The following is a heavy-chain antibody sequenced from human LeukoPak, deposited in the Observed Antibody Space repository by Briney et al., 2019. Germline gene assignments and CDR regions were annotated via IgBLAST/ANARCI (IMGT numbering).Heavy chain of an antibody. Sequence: GRSLRLSCAASGFTFDDYAMHWVRHAPGKGLEWVSGISWNTGSIGYADSVKGRFTISRDNAKNSLYLQMNSLRGEDTALYYCAKASMVRGANYYYYGMDVWGQGTTVTVSS. CDR2: ISWNTGSI. CDR3: AKASMVRGANYYYYGMDV. J-gene: IGHJ6*02. CDR1: GFTFDDYA. V-gene: IGHV3-9*01. D-gene: IGHD3-10*01.